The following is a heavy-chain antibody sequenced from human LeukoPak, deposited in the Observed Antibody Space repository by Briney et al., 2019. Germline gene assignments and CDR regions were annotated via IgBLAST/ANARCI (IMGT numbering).Heavy chain of an antibody. Sequence: GGSLRLSCAASGFTFSSYWMHWVRQAPGKGLVRVSRINSDESSTSYADSVKGRFTISRDNAKNTLYLQMNSLRAEDTAVYYCARAGYSTSWSAYYFDYWGQGTLVTVSS. V-gene: IGHV3-74*01. J-gene: IGHJ4*02. CDR2: INSDESST. CDR3: ARAGYSTSWSAYYFDY. CDR1: GFTFSSYW. D-gene: IGHD6-13*01.